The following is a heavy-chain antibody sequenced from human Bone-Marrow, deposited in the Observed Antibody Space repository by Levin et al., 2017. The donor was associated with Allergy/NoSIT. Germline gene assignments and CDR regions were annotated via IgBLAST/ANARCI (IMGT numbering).Heavy chain of an antibody. J-gene: IGHJ4*02. CDR3: VKNYYDSSGYYLLSDY. CDR1: GFTFSRYA. CDR2: ISSDGGST. D-gene: IGHD3-22*01. Sequence: GGSLRLSCSGSGFTFSRYAMHWVRQAPGKGLEYVSAISSDGGSTYYADSVKGRFTISRDNSKNTLFLQMSSLRPEDTAVYYCVKNYYDSSGYYLLSDYWGQGTLVTVSS. V-gene: IGHV3-64D*06.